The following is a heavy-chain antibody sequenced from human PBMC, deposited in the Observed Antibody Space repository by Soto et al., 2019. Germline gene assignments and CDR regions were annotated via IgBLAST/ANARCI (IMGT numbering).Heavy chain of an antibody. Sequence: PSETLSLTCAVYGESFSGHIWTWIRQTPGKGLQWIGQINHSGSASYNPSLKSRVTISVHTSNSQFSLELSSVTAADTAVYYCASGLITGSHYSGGWYYFDSWGQGTQVTVSS. J-gene: IGHJ4*02. V-gene: IGHV4-34*01. CDR1: GESFSGHI. CDR3: ASGLITGSHYSGGWYYFDS. D-gene: IGHD6-19*01. CDR2: INHSGSA.